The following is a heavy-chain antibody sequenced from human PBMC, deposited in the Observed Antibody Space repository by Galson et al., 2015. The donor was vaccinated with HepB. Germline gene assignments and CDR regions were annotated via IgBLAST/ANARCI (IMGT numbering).Heavy chain of an antibody. CDR3: ANFPDYGDYFDAFDI. Sequence: SLRLSCAASGFTFSSYGMHWVRQAPGKGLEWVAVISYDGRNKYYADSVKGRFTISRDNSKNTLYLQMNSLRAEDTAVYYCANFPDYGDYFDAFDIWGQGTMVTVSS. D-gene: IGHD4-17*01. V-gene: IGHV3-30*18. CDR1: GFTFSSYG. J-gene: IGHJ3*02. CDR2: ISYDGRNK.